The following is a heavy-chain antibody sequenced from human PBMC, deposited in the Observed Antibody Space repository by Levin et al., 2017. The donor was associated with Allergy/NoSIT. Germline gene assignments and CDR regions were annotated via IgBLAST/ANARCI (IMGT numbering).Heavy chain of an antibody. CDR2: ISADTDNT. V-gene: IGHV1-18*01. D-gene: IGHD4-17*01. Sequence: GESLKISCRTSRDTFTTYGITWVRQAPGQGLEWLGWISADTDNTNNAQKFRGRVTVTTDTNTNTVYMELRSLRPDDTAVYFCARGADGDPFAFWGQGTLVIVSS. CDR1: RDTFTTYG. J-gene: IGHJ4*02. CDR3: ARGADGDPFAF.